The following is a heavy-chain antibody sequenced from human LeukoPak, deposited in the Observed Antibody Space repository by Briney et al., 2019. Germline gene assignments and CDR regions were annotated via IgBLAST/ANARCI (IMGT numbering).Heavy chain of an antibody. D-gene: IGHD6-13*01. Sequence: GASVKVSCKVSGYTLTELSMRWVRQAPGKGLEWMGGFDPEDGETIYAQKFQGRVAMTEDTSTDTAYMELSSLRSEDTAVYYCATVEAGYSSRSVYWGQGTLVTVSS. CDR3: ATVEAGYSSRSVY. J-gene: IGHJ4*02. CDR2: FDPEDGET. CDR1: GYTLTELS. V-gene: IGHV1-24*01.